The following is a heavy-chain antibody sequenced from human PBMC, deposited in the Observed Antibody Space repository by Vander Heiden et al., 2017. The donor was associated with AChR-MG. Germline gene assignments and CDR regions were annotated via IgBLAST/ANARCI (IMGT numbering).Heavy chain of an antibody. CDR2: INHSGTT. Sequence: QVQLQQWGAGLLKPSETLSLTCAVYGGSFSGYYWSWIRQPPGTGLEWIGEINHSGTTNYNPSLKSRVTISVDTSKNQFSLKLSSVTAADTAVYYCASATIFGVVIIPGYYYGMDVWGQGTTVTVSS. D-gene: IGHD3-3*01. V-gene: IGHV4-34*01. J-gene: IGHJ6*02. CDR3: ASATIFGVVIIPGYYYGMDV. CDR1: GGSFSGYY.